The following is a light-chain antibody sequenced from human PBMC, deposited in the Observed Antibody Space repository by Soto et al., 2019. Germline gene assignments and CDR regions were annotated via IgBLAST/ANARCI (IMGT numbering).Light chain of an antibody. V-gene: IGKV3-15*01. CDR3: HQYNIWPPLT. CDR2: DAS. CDR1: QSVNSN. J-gene: IGKJ4*01. Sequence: EIVMTQSPATLSVSPGERATLSCRASQSVNSNLAWYRQKPGQAPRLLISDASTRATGVPARFNGSGSGTECTLTSSSLQSEDSGIYYCHQYNIWPPLTFGRGTNVEIK.